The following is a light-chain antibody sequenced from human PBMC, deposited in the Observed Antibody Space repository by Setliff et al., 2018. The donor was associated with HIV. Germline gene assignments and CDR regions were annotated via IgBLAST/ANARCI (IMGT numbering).Light chain of an antibody. CDR3: CSYTTSITYV. J-gene: IGLJ1*01. CDR2: DVS. Sequence: QSALTQPASLSGSPGQSITISCTGTSSDVGGYNCVSWYQQHPGKAPKLMIYDVSNRPSGVSNRFSGSKSGNTASLTISGLQAEDEADYYCCSYTTSITYVFGTGTKVTVL. V-gene: IGLV2-14*03. CDR1: SSDVGGYNC.